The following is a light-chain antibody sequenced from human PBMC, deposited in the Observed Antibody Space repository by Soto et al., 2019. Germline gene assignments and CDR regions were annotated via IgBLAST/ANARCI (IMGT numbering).Light chain of an antibody. CDR1: NSDVGSHDL. V-gene: IGLV2-23*02. Sequence: QSALTQPASVSGSPGQSITISCTGTNSDVGSHDLVSWYQHHPGKAPQLMIFEVSRRPSGISNRFSGSKSGNTASLTISGLQAEDEADYYCCSYAGTSSDVLFGGGTQLTVL. CDR2: EVS. CDR3: CSYAGTSSDVL. J-gene: IGLJ2*01.